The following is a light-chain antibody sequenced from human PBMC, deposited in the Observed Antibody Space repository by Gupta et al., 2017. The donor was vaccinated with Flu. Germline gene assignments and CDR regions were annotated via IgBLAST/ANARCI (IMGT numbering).Light chain of an antibody. CDR1: NLGNKA. V-gene: IGLV3-21*02. J-gene: IGLJ3*02. Sequence: SYILIQPPSVSVAPGQTASVSCRGDNLGNKAVHWYQQRPGQAPVLVVYDDDNRPSGIPERFSGSNSGGTATLTIIRVEAGDAADYYCHVWDRSNDHGVFGGGTKLTVL. CDR2: DDD. CDR3: HVWDRSNDHGV.